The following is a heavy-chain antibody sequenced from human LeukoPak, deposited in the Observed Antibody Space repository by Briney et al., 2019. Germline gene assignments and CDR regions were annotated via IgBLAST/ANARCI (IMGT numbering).Heavy chain of an antibody. CDR2: IYYSGST. J-gene: IGHJ5*02. D-gene: IGHD3-16*02. CDR1: GGSISSSNYH. CDR3: ARGHRDYVWGSYRPGGWFDP. V-gene: IGHV4-39*07. Sequence: SETLSLTCTVSGGSISSSNYHWGWIRQPPGKGLEWIGSIYYSGSTYYNPSLKSRVTISVDTSKNQFSLKLSSVTAADTAVYYCARGHRDYVWGSYRPGGWFDPWGQGTLVTVSS.